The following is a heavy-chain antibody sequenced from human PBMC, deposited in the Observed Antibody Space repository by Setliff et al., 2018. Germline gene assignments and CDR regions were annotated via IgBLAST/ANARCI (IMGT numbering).Heavy chain of an antibody. J-gene: IGHJ6*03. Sequence: GESLKISCAASGFTFSSCWMHWVRQAPGKGLVWVSRINSDGSSTSYADSVKGRFTISRDNAKNTLYLQMNSLRAEDTAVYYCARVIYFYYMDVWGKGTTVTVSS. CDR1: GFTFSSCW. CDR2: INSDGSST. CDR3: ARVIYFYYMDV. V-gene: IGHV3-74*01.